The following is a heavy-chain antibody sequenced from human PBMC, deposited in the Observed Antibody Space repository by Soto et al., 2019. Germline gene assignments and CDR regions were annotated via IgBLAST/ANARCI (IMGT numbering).Heavy chain of an antibody. J-gene: IGHJ4*02. D-gene: IGHD5-18*01. V-gene: IGHV3-72*01. CDR3: ARAGSAIWSRYSDF. CDR1: GFTLSDHY. CDR2: TRNKANSYTT. Sequence: EVQLVESGGGLVQPGGSLRLSCAVSGFTLSDHYKDRVRQAPGRGLEWIGRTRNKANSYTTEYASSVKGRFSISRDDSQNSLYLHMNSLKTEDTAVYYCARAGSAIWSRYSDFWGQGTLVTVSS.